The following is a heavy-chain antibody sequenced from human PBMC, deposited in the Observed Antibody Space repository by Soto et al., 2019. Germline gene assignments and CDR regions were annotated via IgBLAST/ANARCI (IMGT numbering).Heavy chain of an antibody. CDR1: GYTFTSYD. V-gene: IGHV1-8*01. D-gene: IGHD2-2*01. J-gene: IGHJ6*03. Sequence: ASVKVSCKASGYTFTSYDINWVRQATGQGLEWMGWMNPNSGNTGYAQKFQGRVTMTRNTSISTAYMELSSLRSEDTAVYYCARRGGYCSSTSCYADYYYYYTDVWGKGTTVTVSS. CDR2: MNPNSGNT. CDR3: ARRGGYCSSTSCYADYYYYYTDV.